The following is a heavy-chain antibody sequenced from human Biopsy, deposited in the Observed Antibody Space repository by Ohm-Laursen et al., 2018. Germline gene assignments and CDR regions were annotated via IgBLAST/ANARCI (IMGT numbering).Heavy chain of an antibody. CDR3: ARGSNDFGGLYFPR. CDR2: ISCTGYT. D-gene: IGHD4-23*01. J-gene: IGHJ4*02. V-gene: IGHV4-59*11. CDR1: GGSFTGHY. Sequence: PSDTPSLTCTVSGGSFTGHYWTWIRQPPGKGLEWIGHISCTGYTSYNASLKSRVTISVDTSRNHFSLRLSSLTAADTAVYYCARGSNDFGGLYFPRWGQGTLLTVSS.